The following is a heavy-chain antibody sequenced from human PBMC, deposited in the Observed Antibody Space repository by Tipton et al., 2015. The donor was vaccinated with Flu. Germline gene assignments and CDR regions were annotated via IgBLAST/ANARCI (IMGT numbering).Heavy chain of an antibody. Sequence: QLVQSGGGLVQPGGSLRLSCAASGFIFTDYWMAWVRQAPGKGLEWVANINYDGSTIYYRDSVKGRFTISRDNAKRSLYLQMNDLRAEDTAMYYCTRRLVEDWGQGTQVTVSS. V-gene: IGHV3-7*01. D-gene: IGHD3-9*01. CDR2: INYDGSTI. J-gene: IGHJ4*02. CDR1: GFIFTDYW. CDR3: TRRLVED.